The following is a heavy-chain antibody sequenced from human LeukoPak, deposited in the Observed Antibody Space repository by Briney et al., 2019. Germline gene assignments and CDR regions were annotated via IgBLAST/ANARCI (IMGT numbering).Heavy chain of an antibody. CDR3: ARGVVVPAADYYYGMDV. CDR2: INPNSGGT. D-gene: IGHD2-2*01. J-gene: IGHJ6*02. V-gene: IGHV1-2*06. Sequence: ASVKVSCKASGYTFTGYYMHWVRQAPGQGLEWMGRINPNSGGTNYAQKFQGRVTMTRDTSISTAYMELSRLRSDDTAVYYCARGVVVPAADYYYGMDVWGQGTTVTVSS. CDR1: GYTFTGYY.